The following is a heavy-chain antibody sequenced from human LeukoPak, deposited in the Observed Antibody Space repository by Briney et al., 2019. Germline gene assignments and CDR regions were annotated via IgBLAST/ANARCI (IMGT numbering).Heavy chain of an antibody. V-gene: IGHV1-24*01. CDR2: FDPEDGET. J-gene: IGHJ4*02. Sequence: ASVKVSCKVSGYTLTELSMHWVRQAPGKGLEWMGGFDPEDGETIYAQKFQGRVTMTEDTSTDTAYMELSSLRAEDTAVYYCAKDLGSTSYFDYWGQGTLVTVSS. CDR1: GYTLTELS. CDR3: AKDLGSTSYFDY. D-gene: IGHD2-2*01.